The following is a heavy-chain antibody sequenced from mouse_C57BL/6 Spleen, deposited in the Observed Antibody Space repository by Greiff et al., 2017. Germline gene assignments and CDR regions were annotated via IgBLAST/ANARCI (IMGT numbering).Heavy chain of an antibody. Sequence: EVQLQQSGAELVKPGASVKLSCTASGFNIKDYYMHWVKQRTEQGLEWIGRIDPEDGETEYAPKFQGKATITADTSSNTAYLQLSSLTSEDTAVYYCARDYYGSSSMDYWGQGTSVTVSS. CDR3: ARDYYGSSSMDY. J-gene: IGHJ4*01. V-gene: IGHV14-2*01. CDR1: GFNIKDYY. D-gene: IGHD1-1*01. CDR2: IDPEDGET.